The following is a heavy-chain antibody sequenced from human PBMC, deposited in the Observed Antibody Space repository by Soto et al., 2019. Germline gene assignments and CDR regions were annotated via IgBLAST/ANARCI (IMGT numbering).Heavy chain of an antibody. D-gene: IGHD4-17*01. V-gene: IGHV3-64*07. Sequence: EVQLLESGGGLVQPGGSLRLSCSASGIIFRNYNMHWVRQAPGKELEYVSGISSNGGSTFYADSVKGRFSISRDNSKNTLHLQMGSLRPEDMGTYYCARADYGTFDNWGQGTLVAVSS. CDR2: ISSNGGST. J-gene: IGHJ4*02. CDR1: GIIFRNYN. CDR3: ARADYGTFDN.